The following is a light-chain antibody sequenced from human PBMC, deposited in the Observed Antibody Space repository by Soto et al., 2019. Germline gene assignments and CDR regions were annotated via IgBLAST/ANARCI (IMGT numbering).Light chain of an antibody. Sequence: GTVSLKKQKKGTLSRLISQSISSRYLAGYQQRLGQAPRLLIYGASSRATGIPDRFSGSGSGTDFTLTISRLEPEDFAVYYCQHSGYPPQTFGQGGKV. V-gene: IGKV3-20*01. CDR1: QSISSRY. CDR3: QHSGYPPQT. J-gene: IGKJ1*01. CDR2: GAS.